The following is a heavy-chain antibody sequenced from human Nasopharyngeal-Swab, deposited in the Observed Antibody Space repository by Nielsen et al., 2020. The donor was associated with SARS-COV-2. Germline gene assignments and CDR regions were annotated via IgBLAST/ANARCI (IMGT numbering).Heavy chain of an antibody. CDR1: GFTFSSYW. CDR2: IKQDGSEK. Sequence: GESLKISCAASGFTFSSYWMSWVRQAPGKGLEWVANIKQDGSEKYYVDSVKGRFTIFRDNAKNSLYLQMNSLRAEDTAVYYCARSRITGTTRGWFDPWGQGTLVTVSS. CDR3: ARSRITGTTRGWFDP. D-gene: IGHD1-14*01. J-gene: IGHJ5*02. V-gene: IGHV3-7*02.